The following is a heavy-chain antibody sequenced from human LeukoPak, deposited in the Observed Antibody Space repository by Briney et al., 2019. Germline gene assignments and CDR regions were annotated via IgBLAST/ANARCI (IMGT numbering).Heavy chain of an antibody. Sequence: SVKVSFKASGGTFSSYAISWVRQAPGQGLEWMGGIIPIFGTANYAQKFQGRVTITADESTSTAYMELSSLRSEDTAVYYCARDVPAAARGAFDIWGQGTMVTVSS. CDR3: ARDVPAAARGAFDI. J-gene: IGHJ3*02. D-gene: IGHD2-2*01. CDR1: GGTFSSYA. CDR2: IIPIFGTA. V-gene: IGHV1-69*13.